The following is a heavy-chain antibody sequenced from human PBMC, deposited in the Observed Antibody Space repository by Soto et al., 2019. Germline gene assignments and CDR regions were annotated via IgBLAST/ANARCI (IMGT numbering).Heavy chain of an antibody. Sequence: QVQLVESGGGVVQPGRSLRLSCAASGFTFSSHGMSWVRQAPGKGLEWVALIWYDGTQKYYVDSVKGRFTISRDNSKNTLSLQIDQLGAEDKAFYYRGRVTTVSLDYWGQGTLVTVSS. J-gene: IGHJ4*02. D-gene: IGHD4-17*01. CDR2: IWYDGTQK. V-gene: IGHV3-33*01. CDR1: GFTFSSHG. CDR3: GRVTTVSLDY.